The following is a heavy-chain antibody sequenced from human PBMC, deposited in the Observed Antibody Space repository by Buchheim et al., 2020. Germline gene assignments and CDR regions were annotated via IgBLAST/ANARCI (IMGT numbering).Heavy chain of an antibody. CDR3: AGAGYCSSTSCPDYYYYGMDV. Sequence: QVQLQESGPGLVKPSGTLSLTRAVSGGSISSSNWWSWVRQPPGKGLEWIGEIYHSGSTNYNPSLKSRVTISVDKSKNQFSLKLSSVTAADTAVYYCAGAGYCSSTSCPDYYYYGMDVWGQGTT. CDR2: IYHSGST. CDR1: GGSISSSNW. D-gene: IGHD2-2*01. J-gene: IGHJ6*02. V-gene: IGHV4-4*02.